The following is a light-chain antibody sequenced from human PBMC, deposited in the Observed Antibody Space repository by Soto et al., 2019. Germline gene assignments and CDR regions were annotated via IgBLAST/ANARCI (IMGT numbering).Light chain of an antibody. CDR1: QSVSSSY. Sequence: EIVLTQSPGTLSLSPGERATLSCRASQSVSSSYLSWYQQKPGQAPRLLIYGASSRATGIPYRFSGSGSGTDFTLTISRLEPEDVAVYYCQQYGSSRTFGQGTKVEIK. V-gene: IGKV3-20*01. CDR2: GAS. CDR3: QQYGSSRT. J-gene: IGKJ1*01.